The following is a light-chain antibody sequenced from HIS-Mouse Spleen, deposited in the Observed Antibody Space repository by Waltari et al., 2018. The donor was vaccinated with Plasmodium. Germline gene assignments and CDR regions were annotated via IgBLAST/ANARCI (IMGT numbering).Light chain of an antibody. CDR3: NSRDSSGNHQV. J-gene: IGLJ3*02. CDR1: SLRSYY. CDR2: GKN. Sequence: SSELTQDPAVSVALGQTVRITCQGDSLRSYYASWYQQKPGQAPVLVISGKNNRPTGIPYRFSGSSSGNTASLTITGAQAEDEADYYCNSRDSSGNHQVFGGGTKLTVL. V-gene: IGLV3-19*01.